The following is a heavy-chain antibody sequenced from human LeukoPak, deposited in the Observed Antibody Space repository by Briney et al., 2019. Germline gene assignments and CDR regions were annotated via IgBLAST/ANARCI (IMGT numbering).Heavy chain of an antibody. CDR2: IYSGGST. CDR1: GFTVSSNY. CDR3: ARPGRSYSSSFDY. J-gene: IGHJ4*02. V-gene: IGHV3-66*04. Sequence: GGSLRLSCAASGFTVSSNYMSWVRQAPGKGLEWVSVIYSGGSTYYADSVKGRFTISRDNSKNTLYLQMNSLRAEDTAVYYCARPGRSYSSSFDYWGQGTLVTVSS. D-gene: IGHD6-6*01.